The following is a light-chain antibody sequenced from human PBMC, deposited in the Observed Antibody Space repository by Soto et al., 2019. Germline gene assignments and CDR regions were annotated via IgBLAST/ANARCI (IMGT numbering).Light chain of an antibody. CDR3: QQSYSHPWT. V-gene: IGKV1-39*01. Sequence: DIQLTQSPSSLSASIGDRVTISCRASQNIKNYLNWYQQVRGKTPKLLVYAASTLQGGVPSRFTGSGSGTDFTLTISSLLPEDFATYFCQQSYSHPWTFGQGTTV. J-gene: IGKJ1*01. CDR2: AAS. CDR1: QNIKNY.